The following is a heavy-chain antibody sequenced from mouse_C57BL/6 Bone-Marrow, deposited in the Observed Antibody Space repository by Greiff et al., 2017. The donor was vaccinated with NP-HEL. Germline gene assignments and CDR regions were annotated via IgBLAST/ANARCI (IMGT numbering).Heavy chain of an antibody. CDR1: GFTFSDYG. V-gene: IGHV5-15*01. CDR2: ISNLAYSI. J-gene: IGHJ2*01. Sequence: EVQRVESGGGLVQPGGSLKLSCAASGFTFSDYGMAWVRQAPRKGPEWVAFISNLAYSIYYADTVTGRFTISRENAKNTLYLEMSSLRSEDTAMYYCARLGGYYLDYWGQGTTLTVSS. D-gene: IGHD1-1*02. CDR3: ARLGGYYLDY.